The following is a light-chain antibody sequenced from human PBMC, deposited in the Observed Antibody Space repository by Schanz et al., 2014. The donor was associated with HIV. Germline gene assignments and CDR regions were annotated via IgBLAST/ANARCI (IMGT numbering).Light chain of an antibody. Sequence: EMVMTQSPATLSASPGERATLSCRASQSIGSNLAWYQQKPGQPPRLLIYGASTRAPSFPARFSGSGSGTDFTLTISRLEPEDFAVYYCQQYGSSPLFGPGTKVDIK. CDR1: QSIGSN. CDR3: QQYGSSPL. V-gene: IGKV3-20*01. CDR2: GAS. J-gene: IGKJ3*01.